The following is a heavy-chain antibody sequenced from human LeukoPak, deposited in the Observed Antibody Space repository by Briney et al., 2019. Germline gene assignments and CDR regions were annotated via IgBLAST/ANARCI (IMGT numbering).Heavy chain of an antibody. CDR2: IYTSGST. Sequence: PSETLSLTCTVSGGSISSYYWSWIRQPAGKGLEWIGRIYTSGSTNYNPSLESRVTMSVDTSKNQFSLKLSSVTAADTAVYYCARDPYYGSGRDYYMDVWGKGTTVTISS. J-gene: IGHJ6*03. CDR3: ARDPYYGSGRDYYMDV. D-gene: IGHD3-10*01. V-gene: IGHV4-4*07. CDR1: GGSISSYY.